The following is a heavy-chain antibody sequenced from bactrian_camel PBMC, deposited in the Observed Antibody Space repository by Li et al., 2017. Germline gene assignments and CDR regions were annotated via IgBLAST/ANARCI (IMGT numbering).Heavy chain of an antibody. V-gene: IGHV3S40*01. CDR2: IRDGGATT. CDR1: GYRLDGSEC. J-gene: IGHJ7*01. D-gene: IGHD1*01. Sequence: DVQLVESGGGSVQAGGSLKLSCSASGYRLDGSECVAWFREAPGKGREGVASIRDGGATTNYASSVKGRFTISQDNAKNTVYLQMSNLKPEDTAMYYCAAKMIEGSCSVVSAIDLWGKGTQVTVS.